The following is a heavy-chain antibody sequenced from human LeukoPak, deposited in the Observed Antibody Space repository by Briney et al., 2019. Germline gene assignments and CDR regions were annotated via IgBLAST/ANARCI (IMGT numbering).Heavy chain of an antibody. D-gene: IGHD3-22*01. CDR1: GFTFSSYA. CDR2: ISGSGGST. Sequence: QPGGSLRLSCAASGFTFSSYAMSWVRQAPGKGLEWVSAISGSGGSTYYADSVKGRFTISRDNSKYTLYLQMNSLRAEDTAVYYCAKLPRRTYYYDSSGYYIRYFDYWGQGTLVTVSS. V-gene: IGHV3-23*01. CDR3: AKLPRRTYYYDSSGYYIRYFDY. J-gene: IGHJ4*02.